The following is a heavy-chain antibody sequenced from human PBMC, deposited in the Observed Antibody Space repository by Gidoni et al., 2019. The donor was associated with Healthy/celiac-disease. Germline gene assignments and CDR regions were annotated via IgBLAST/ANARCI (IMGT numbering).Heavy chain of an antibody. Sequence: EVQLVESGGGLVKPGGSLRLSCAASGFTFSSYSMNWVRQAPGKGLEWVSSISSSSSYIYYADSVKGRFTISRDNAKNSLYLQMNSLRAEDTAVYYCARRQWLATTDDAFDIWGQGTMVTVSS. J-gene: IGHJ3*02. CDR1: GFTFSSYS. V-gene: IGHV3-21*01. D-gene: IGHD6-19*01. CDR2: ISSSSSYI. CDR3: ARRQWLATTDDAFDI.